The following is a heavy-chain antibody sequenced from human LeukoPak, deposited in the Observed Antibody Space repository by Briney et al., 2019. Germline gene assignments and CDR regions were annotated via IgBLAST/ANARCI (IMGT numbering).Heavy chain of an antibody. Sequence: KSGGALRLSCAASGCTFSTYTMNWVRQAPGKGLEWFASISGSSSYIYYEDSVQGRFTISRDNAKNSLYPQMTSLRADDTAVFYCARERGLGLEDYWGQGTMVTVSS. CDR1: GCTFSTYT. V-gene: IGHV3-21*01. CDR3: ARERGLGLEDY. CDR2: ISGSSSYI. J-gene: IGHJ4*02.